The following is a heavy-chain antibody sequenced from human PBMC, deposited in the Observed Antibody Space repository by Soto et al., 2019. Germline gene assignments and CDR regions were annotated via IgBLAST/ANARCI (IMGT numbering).Heavy chain of an antibody. D-gene: IGHD6-6*01. CDR1: CYSISSGYY. J-gene: IGHJ5*02. CDR3: AREYSSSAGWFDP. V-gene: IGHV4-38-2*02. Sequence: LSLTCGVSCYSISSGYYWGWIRHPPGKGLEWIGSIYHSGNTHYNPSHMSRVTISVDTSKNQFSLKLSSVTAADTAVYFCAREYSSSAGWFDPWGQGTLVTVSS. CDR2: IYHSGNT.